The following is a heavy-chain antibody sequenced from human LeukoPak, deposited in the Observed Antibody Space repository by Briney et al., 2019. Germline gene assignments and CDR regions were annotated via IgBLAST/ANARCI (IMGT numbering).Heavy chain of an antibody. Sequence: GSVKVSCKASVYTFTSYYMHGVRQAPGQGLEWVGIINLSGGSTSYAQKFQGGVTMNRDTSTSTVYMELSGLGSEDTAVYYCARDRQPSSSGYYRDIWREGTMVSVSS. CDR1: VYTFTSYY. J-gene: IGHJ3*02. CDR2: INLSGGST. D-gene: IGHD3-22*01. CDR3: ARDRQPSSSGYYRDI. V-gene: IGHV1-46*01.